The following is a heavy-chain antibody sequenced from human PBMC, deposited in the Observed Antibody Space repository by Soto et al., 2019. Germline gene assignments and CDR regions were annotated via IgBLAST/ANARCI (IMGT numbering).Heavy chain of an antibody. CDR1: GGSISSYY. V-gene: IGHV4-59*01. Sequence: PSETLSLTCTVSGGSISSYYWSWIRQPPGKGLEWIGYIYYSGSTNYNPSLKSRVTISVDTSKNQFSLKLSSVTAADTAVYYCATTADSSGWYYYYYGMDVWGQGTTVTVSS. CDR2: IYYSGST. CDR3: ATTADSSGWYYYYYGMDV. J-gene: IGHJ6*02. D-gene: IGHD6-19*01.